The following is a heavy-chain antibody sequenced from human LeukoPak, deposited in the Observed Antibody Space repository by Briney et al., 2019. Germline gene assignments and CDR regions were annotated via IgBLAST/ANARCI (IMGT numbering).Heavy chain of an antibody. CDR3: AKDGLDNWFDP. Sequence: GGSLRLSCAASGFTFSSYSMNWVRQAPGKGLEWVSSISSSSSYIYYADSVKGRFTISRDNAKNSLYLQMNSLRAEDTAVYYCAKDGLDNWFDPWGQGTLVTVSS. J-gene: IGHJ5*02. CDR1: GFTFSSYS. D-gene: IGHD3/OR15-3a*01. V-gene: IGHV3-21*01. CDR2: ISSSSSYI.